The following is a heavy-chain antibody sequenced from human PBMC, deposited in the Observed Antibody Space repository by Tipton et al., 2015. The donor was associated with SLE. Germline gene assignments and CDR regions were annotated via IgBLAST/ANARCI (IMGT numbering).Heavy chain of an antibody. V-gene: IGHV3-21*01. J-gene: IGHJ1*01. CDR2: ISGNTHHI. CDR3: ARFIAVAGIAEYFQH. Sequence: GSLRLSCAASGFTFSSYSMIWVRQAPGKGLEWVSSISGNTHHIYYADSVRGRFTTFRDNAGNSLFLQMDNVRAEDTAVYYCARFIAVAGIAEYFQHWGQGTLVTVSS. D-gene: IGHD6-19*01. CDR1: GFTFSSYS.